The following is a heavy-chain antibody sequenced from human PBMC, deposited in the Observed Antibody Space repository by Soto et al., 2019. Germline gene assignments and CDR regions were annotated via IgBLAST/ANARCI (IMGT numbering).Heavy chain of an antibody. CDR2: MNHSGST. CDR3: ARMRDYVWGSYRFPLDY. CDR1: GGSFSGYY. J-gene: IGHJ4*02. V-gene: IGHV4-34*01. D-gene: IGHD3-16*02. Sequence: QVQLQQWGAGLLKPSETLSLTCAVYGGSFSGYYWSWIRQPPGKGLEWIGEMNHSGSTNYNPSLKSRVTISVDTSKNQFSLKLSSVTAADTAVYYCARMRDYVWGSYRFPLDYWGQGTLVTVSS.